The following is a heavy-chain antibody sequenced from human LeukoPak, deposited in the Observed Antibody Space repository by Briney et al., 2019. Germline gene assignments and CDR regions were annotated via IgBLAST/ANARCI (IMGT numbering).Heavy chain of an antibody. CDR2: INHSGST. Sequence: SETLSLNCAVYGGSFSGYYWSWIRQPPGKGLEWIGEINHSGSTNYNPSLKSRVTISVDTSKNQFSLKLSSVTAADTAVYYCARGVILYYDYDAFDIWGQGTMVTVSS. CDR3: ARGVILYYDYDAFDI. D-gene: IGHD2-8*01. CDR1: GGSFSGYY. V-gene: IGHV4-34*01. J-gene: IGHJ3*02.